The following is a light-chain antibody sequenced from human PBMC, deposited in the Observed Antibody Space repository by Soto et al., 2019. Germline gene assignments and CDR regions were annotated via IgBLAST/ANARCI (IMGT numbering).Light chain of an antibody. Sequence: DIQMTQSPSTLSGSVGDRVTITCRASQTISSWLACYQQKPGKAPKLLIYKASTLKSGVPSRFIGSGSGTEFTLTIISLQPDDVATYYCQHCNSYSEAFGQGTKVELK. CDR1: QTISSW. J-gene: IGKJ1*01. CDR2: KAS. CDR3: QHCNSYSEA. V-gene: IGKV1-5*03.